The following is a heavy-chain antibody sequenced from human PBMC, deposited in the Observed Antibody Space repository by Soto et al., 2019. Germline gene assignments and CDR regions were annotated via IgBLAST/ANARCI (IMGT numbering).Heavy chain of an antibody. CDR3: AREAVAGPYYFDY. CDR1: GGSFSDDY. CDR2: VSHSGGT. D-gene: IGHD6-19*01. V-gene: IGHV4-34*01. J-gene: IGHJ4*02. Sequence: SETLSLTCDIYGGSFSDDYWSWIRQPPGKGLEWIGKVSHSGGTSYNPSLRSRVTVSADTSKNQFSLRLTSVTAADTAVYYCAREAVAGPYYFDYWGQGTLVTVSS.